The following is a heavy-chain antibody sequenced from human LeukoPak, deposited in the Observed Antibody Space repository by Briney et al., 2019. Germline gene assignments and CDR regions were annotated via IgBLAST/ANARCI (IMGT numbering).Heavy chain of an antibody. D-gene: IGHD3-22*01. J-gene: IGHJ4*02. CDR2: TSSSGSTI. CDR3: ARDADYYDSNGYHHYYFDY. Sequence: GWSLRLSCAASGFTFSSYEMNWVRQAPGKGLEWVSYTSSSGSTIYYADSVKGRFTISRDNAKNSLYLQMNSLRAEDTAVYYCARDADYYDSNGYHHYYFDYWGQGTLVTVSS. CDR1: GFTFSSYE. V-gene: IGHV3-48*03.